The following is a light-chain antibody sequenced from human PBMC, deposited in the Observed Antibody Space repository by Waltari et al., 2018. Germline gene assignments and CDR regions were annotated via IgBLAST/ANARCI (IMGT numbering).Light chain of an antibody. J-gene: IGLJ2*01. CDR1: KLGDKY. Sequence: SYELTQPPSVSVSPGQTASITCSGAKLGDKYACWYQQKPGQSPGMVIYQDSKRPSGILGRFSGSNSGNTATLTISGTQAMEEADYCCQAWDSSTVVFGGGTKLTVL. CDR3: QAWDSSTVV. CDR2: QDS. V-gene: IGLV3-1*01.